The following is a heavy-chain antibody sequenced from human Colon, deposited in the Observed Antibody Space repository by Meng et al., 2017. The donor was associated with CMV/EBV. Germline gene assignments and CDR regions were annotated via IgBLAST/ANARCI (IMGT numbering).Heavy chain of an antibody. D-gene: IGHD2-15*01. CDR3: AKQTVVATTGAFDV. CDR2: ISGSGGET. V-gene: IGHV3-23*01. CDR1: GFAVSTYY. J-gene: IGHJ3*01. Sequence: GESLKISCAASGFAVSTYYMSWVRQIPGKGLEWVSSISGSGGETYYADSVKGRFAVSRDNSKNMVYLQMNSLRPEDTALYFCAKQTVVATTGAFDVWGQGTVVTVSS.